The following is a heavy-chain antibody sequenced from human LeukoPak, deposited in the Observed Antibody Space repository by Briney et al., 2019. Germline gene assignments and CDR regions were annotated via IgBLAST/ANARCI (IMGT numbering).Heavy chain of an antibody. V-gene: IGHV3-30*02. CDR2: IRYDGSNK. Sequence: PGGSLRLSCAASGFTFSSYGMHWVRQAPGKGLEWVAFIRYDGSNKYYADSVKGRFTISRDDSKNTLYLQMNSLRAEDTAVYYCAKDRTRYCSSTSCLNWFDPWGQGTLVTVSS. CDR1: GFTFSSYG. D-gene: IGHD2-2*01. J-gene: IGHJ5*02. CDR3: AKDRTRYCSSTSCLNWFDP.